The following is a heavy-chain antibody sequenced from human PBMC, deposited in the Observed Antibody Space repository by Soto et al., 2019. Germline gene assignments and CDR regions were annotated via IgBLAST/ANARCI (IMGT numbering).Heavy chain of an antibody. Sequence: GGSLRLSCAASGFTIRNYWMHWVRQVPGKGLVWVSRINGDGSTNYAASVKGRFTISSDNAKNTLYLQMNTLRVEDTAVYYCARDSPLVRGVGFDYWGPGTLVTVSS. CDR1: GFTIRNYW. CDR3: ARDSPLVRGVGFDY. V-gene: IGHV3-74*01. J-gene: IGHJ4*02. D-gene: IGHD3-10*01. CDR2: INGDGST.